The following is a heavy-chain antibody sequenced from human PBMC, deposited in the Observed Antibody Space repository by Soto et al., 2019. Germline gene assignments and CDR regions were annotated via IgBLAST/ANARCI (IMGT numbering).Heavy chain of an antibody. CDR2: ISYDGSNQ. J-gene: IGHJ4*02. D-gene: IGHD6-19*01. V-gene: IGHV3-30-3*01. Sequence: GSLRLSCAASGFTFSTYAIYWVRLPPGKGLEWVASISYDGSNQYYADSVKGRVTISRDNSKNTLDLQMNSLRTEDTAVYYCATTDYSSGWTNWGQGTQVTVSS. CDR3: ATTDYSSGWTN. CDR1: GFTFSTYA.